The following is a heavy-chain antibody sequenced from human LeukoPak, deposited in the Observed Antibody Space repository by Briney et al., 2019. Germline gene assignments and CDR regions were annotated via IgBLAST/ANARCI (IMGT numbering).Heavy chain of an antibody. D-gene: IGHD2/OR15-2a*01. Sequence: GGSLRLSCAASGFTFSNCAMSWVRQAPEKGLEWVSGISGSGSSTYYADSVKGRFTISRDNSENTLSLQMNSLRADDTAIYYCARSCNSGNCYYNYWGQGTLVTVSS. J-gene: IGHJ4*02. CDR1: GFTFSNCA. CDR3: ARSCNSGNCYYNY. CDR2: ISGSGSST. V-gene: IGHV3-23*01.